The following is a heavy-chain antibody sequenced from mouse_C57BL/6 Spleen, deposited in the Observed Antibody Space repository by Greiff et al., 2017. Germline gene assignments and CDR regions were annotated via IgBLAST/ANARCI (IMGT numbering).Heavy chain of an antibody. Sequence: QVQLKQSGAELVKPGASVKMSCKASGYTFTSYWITWVKQRPGQGLEWIGDIYPGSGSTNYNEKFKSKATLTVDTSSSTAYMQLSSLTSEDSAVYYCARGDTTVVAQDGFAYWGQGTLVTVSA. D-gene: IGHD1-1*01. V-gene: IGHV1-55*01. CDR3: ARGDTTVVAQDGFAY. J-gene: IGHJ3*01. CDR1: GYTFTSYW. CDR2: IYPGSGST.